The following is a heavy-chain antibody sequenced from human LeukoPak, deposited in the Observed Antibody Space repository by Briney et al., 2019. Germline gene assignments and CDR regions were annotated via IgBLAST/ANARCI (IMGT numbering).Heavy chain of an antibody. CDR1: GYTFSSYG. Sequence: ASVKVSCKASGYTFSSYGISWVRQAPGQGLEWMGSISPYTGDTKYAERLQDRVIMTTDTSTRTAYMELRSLTSDDTAVFYCARDQYDSVWGSYRPYFDFWGQGTLITVSS. J-gene: IGHJ4*02. CDR3: ARDQYDSVWGSYRPYFDF. V-gene: IGHV1-18*04. D-gene: IGHD3-16*02. CDR2: ISPYTGDT.